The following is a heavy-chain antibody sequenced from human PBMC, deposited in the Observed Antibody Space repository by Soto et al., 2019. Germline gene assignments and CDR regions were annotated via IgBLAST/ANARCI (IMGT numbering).Heavy chain of an antibody. D-gene: IGHD6-19*01. V-gene: IGHV1-3*01. J-gene: IGHJ4*02. CDR3: ARAVAVAADFDY. Sequence: ASVKVSCKASGYTFTSYAMHWVRQAPGQRLEWMGWINAGNGNTKYSQKFQGRVTITRDTSASTAYMELSSLRSEDTALYYCARAVAVAADFDYWGQGTLVTVSS. CDR2: INAGNGNT. CDR1: GYTFTSYA.